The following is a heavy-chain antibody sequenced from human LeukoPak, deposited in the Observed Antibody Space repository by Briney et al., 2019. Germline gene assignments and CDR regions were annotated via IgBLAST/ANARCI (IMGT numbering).Heavy chain of an antibody. V-gene: IGHV3-21*01. J-gene: IGHJ6*02. CDR1: GFTFSSYS. D-gene: IGHD3-3*01. Sequence: GGSLRLSCAASGFTFSSYSMNWVRQAPGKGLEWVSSISSSSSYTYYADSVKGRFTISRDNAKNSLYLQMNSLRAEDTAVYYCARGLPSTIFGYYYGMDVWGQGTTVTVSS. CDR3: ARGLPSTIFGYYYGMDV. CDR2: ISSSSSYT.